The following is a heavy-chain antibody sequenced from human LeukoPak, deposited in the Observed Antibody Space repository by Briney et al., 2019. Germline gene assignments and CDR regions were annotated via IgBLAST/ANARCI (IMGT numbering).Heavy chain of an antibody. CDR3: LRSGANNYGFWDS. J-gene: IGHJ4*02. CDR1: GFTFRSDW. Sequence: GGSLRLSCAASGFTFRSDWMHWVRQVPGKGLVWVSRIKPDGRTTNYAESVKGRFTISRDNAKSTLYMQMDSLGVKDTAVYYCLRSGANNYGFWDSWGQGTLVTVSS. D-gene: IGHD5-18*01. V-gene: IGHV3-74*01. CDR2: IKPDGRTT.